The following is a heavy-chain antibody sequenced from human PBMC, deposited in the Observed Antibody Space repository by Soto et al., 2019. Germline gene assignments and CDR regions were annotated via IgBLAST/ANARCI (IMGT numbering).Heavy chain of an antibody. J-gene: IGHJ6*02. V-gene: IGHV5-51*01. D-gene: IGHD4-4*01. CDR2: IYPGDSDT. CDR1: GYSFTSYW. Sequence: PGESLKISCKGSGYSFTSYWIGWVRQMPGKGLEWMGIIYPGDSDTRYSPSFQGQVTISADKSISTAYLQWSSLKASDTAMYYCASPGLRGDDYSNYGDYYGMDVWGQGTTVTVSS. CDR3: ASPGLRGDDYSNYGDYYGMDV.